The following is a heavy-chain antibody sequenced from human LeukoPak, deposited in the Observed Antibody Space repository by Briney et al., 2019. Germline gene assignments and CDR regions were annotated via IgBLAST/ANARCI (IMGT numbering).Heavy chain of an antibody. D-gene: IGHD2-2*02. CDR1: GFTVSNNY. CDR2: IYTGGTT. CDR3: ARGGLYRFDP. Sequence: GGSLRLSCAASGFTVSNNYMSWVRQAPGKRLEWVSAIYTGGTTYYAESVKGRFTISRDNAKNSLYLQMNSLRAEDTAVYYCARGGLYRFDPWGQGTLVIVSS. V-gene: IGHV3-53*01. J-gene: IGHJ5*02.